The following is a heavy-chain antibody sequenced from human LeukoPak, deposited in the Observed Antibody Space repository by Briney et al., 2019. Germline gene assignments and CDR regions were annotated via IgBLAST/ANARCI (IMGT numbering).Heavy chain of an antibody. CDR1: GFTFSNNG. CDR2: IRYDGGEQ. V-gene: IGHV3-30*02. D-gene: IGHD6-6*01. Sequence: GGSLRLSCAASGFTFSNNGMHWVRQAPGKGLDWVAFIRYDGGEQYYADSVKGRFTISRDNSKNTLYLQMNSLRPEDTAVYYCTKESSPGDYWGQGTLVTVSS. J-gene: IGHJ4*02. CDR3: TKESSPGDY.